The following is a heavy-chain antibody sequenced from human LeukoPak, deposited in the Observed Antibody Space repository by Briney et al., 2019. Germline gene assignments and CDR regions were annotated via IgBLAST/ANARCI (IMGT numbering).Heavy chain of an antibody. CDR1: GFTFNSYG. CDR2: ISWNSGSI. J-gene: IGHJ6*03. CDR3: AKDGGRGAYYYYYMDV. Sequence: RPGGSLRLSCAASGFTFNSYGMHWVRQAPGKGLEWVSGISWNSGSIGYADSVKGRFTISRDNAKNSLYLQMNSLKAEDTALYYCAKDGGRGAYYYYYMDVWGKGTTVTISS. V-gene: IGHV3-9*01. D-gene: IGHD1-26*01.